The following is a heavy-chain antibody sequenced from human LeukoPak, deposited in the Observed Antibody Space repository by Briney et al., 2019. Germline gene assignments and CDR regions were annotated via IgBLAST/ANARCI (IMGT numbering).Heavy chain of an antibody. CDR2: IYYSGST. D-gene: IGHD4-11*01. Sequence: SETLSLTCTVSGGSISSGDYYWSWIRQPPGKGLEWIGYIYYSGSTYYNPSLKSRVTISVDTSKNQFSLKLSSVTAADTAVYYCARANDYYNWFDPWGQGTLVIVSS. CDR3: ARANDYYNWFDP. V-gene: IGHV4-30-4*01. J-gene: IGHJ5*02. CDR1: GGSISSGDYY.